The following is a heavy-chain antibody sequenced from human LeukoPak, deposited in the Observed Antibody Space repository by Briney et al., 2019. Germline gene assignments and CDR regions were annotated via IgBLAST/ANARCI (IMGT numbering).Heavy chain of an antibody. CDR1: GYTFTSYG. CDR2: IVPVFGTP. Sequence: SVKVSCKASGYTFTSYGISWVRQAPGQGLEWMGRIVPVFGTPNFAQKFQGRVTLTRDGSTNTAYMEMSSLRSEDTAVYYCASHYGNSATGGFPYWGQGTLVTASS. CDR3: ASHYGNSATGGFPY. D-gene: IGHD3-10*01. V-gene: IGHV1-69*05. J-gene: IGHJ4*02.